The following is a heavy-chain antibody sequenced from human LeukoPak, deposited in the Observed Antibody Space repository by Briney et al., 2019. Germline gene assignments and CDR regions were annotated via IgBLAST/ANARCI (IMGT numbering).Heavy chain of an antibody. CDR2: IKQDGGEK. CDR1: GFTFSSYW. Sequence: PGGSLRLSCAAFGFTFSSYWMSWVHQAPGKGLEWVANIKQDGGEKYYVDSVKGRFTISRDNAKNSLYLQMNSLRAEDTAVYYCARDKIVGATYFDYWGQGTLVTVSS. CDR3: ARDKIVGATYFDY. J-gene: IGHJ4*02. V-gene: IGHV3-7*01. D-gene: IGHD1-26*01.